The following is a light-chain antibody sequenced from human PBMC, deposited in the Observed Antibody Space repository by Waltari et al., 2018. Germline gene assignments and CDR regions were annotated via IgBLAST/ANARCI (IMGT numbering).Light chain of an antibody. J-gene: IGKJ1*01. CDR3: QQYGSSAPWT. V-gene: IGKV3-20*01. CDR1: QSVGSSF. CDR2: GAS. Sequence: EFVLTQSPGTLSLSPGDTATLSCRASQSVGSSFLSWYQQKPGQAPKLLIYGASNRAAGIPDRFSGSGSGTDFTLTISRLEPEDFAVYYCQQYGSSAPWTFGQGTKVEIK.